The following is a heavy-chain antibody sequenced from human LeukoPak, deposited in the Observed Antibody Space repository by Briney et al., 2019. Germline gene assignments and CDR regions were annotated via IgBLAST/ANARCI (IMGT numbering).Heavy chain of an antibody. J-gene: IGHJ5*02. CDR3: ASGLHYGGNSTRANWFDP. CDR2: INTDGSST. D-gene: IGHD4-23*01. CDR1: GFTFYDYG. V-gene: IGHV3-74*01. Sequence: GGSLRLSCAASGFTFYDYGMSWVRQAPGKGLVWVSRINTDGSSTSYADSVKGRFTISRDNAKNTLYLQMNSLRAEDTAVYYCASGLHYGGNSTRANWFDPWGQGTLVTVSS.